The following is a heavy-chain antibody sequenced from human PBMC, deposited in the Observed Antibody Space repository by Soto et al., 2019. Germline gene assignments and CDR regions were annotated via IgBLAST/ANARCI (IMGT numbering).Heavy chain of an antibody. CDR3: ARDRYYYDSSGRGSAEYFQH. CDR2: LIPIFGTA. V-gene: IGHV1-69*01. Sequence: QVQLVQSGAEVKKPGSSVKVSCKASGGTFSSYAISWVRQAPGQGLEWMGGLIPIFGTANYAQKFQGRVTITADESTSTAYMELSSLRSEDTAVYYCARDRYYYDSSGRGSAEYFQHWGQGTLVTVSS. J-gene: IGHJ1*01. D-gene: IGHD3-22*01. CDR1: GGTFSSYA.